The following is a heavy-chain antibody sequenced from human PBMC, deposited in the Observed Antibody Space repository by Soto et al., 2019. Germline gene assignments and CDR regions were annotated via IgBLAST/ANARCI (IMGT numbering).Heavy chain of an antibody. V-gene: IGHV1-69*06. CDR1: GGTFSSYA. CDR2: IIPIFGTA. Sequence: AASVKVSCRASGGTFSSYAISWVRQAPGQGLEWMGGIIPIFGTANYAQKFQGRVTITADKSTSTAYMELSSLRSEDTAVYYCARDQRSSSSVWFYYYGMDVWGQGTTVTVSS. D-gene: IGHD6-6*01. J-gene: IGHJ6*02. CDR3: ARDQRSSSSVWFYYYGMDV.